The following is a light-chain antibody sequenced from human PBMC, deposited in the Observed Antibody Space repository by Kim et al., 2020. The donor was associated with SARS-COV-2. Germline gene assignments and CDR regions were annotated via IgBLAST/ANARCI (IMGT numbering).Light chain of an antibody. Sequence: SPGERATLSCRASQSVSSSYLAWYQQKPGQAPRVLIYGASSRATGIPDRFSGSGSGTDFTLTISRLEPEDFAVYYCQQYGSSPLTFGQGTKVDIK. J-gene: IGKJ1*01. CDR3: QQYGSSPLT. V-gene: IGKV3-20*01. CDR1: QSVSSSY. CDR2: GAS.